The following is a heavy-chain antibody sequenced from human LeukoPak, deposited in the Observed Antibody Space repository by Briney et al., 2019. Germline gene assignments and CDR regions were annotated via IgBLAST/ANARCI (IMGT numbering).Heavy chain of an antibody. CDR3: ARDARYDILTGYPDY. CDR2: INPNSGGT. D-gene: IGHD3-9*01. V-gene: IGHV1-2*02. CDR1: GYTFTDYY. J-gene: IGHJ4*02. Sequence: ASVKVSCKASGYTFTDYYMHWVRQAPGQGVEGMGWINPNSGGTNYAQKFQGRVTMTRDTSISTAYMELSRLSSDDTVVYYCARDARYDILTGYPDYWGQGTLVTVSS.